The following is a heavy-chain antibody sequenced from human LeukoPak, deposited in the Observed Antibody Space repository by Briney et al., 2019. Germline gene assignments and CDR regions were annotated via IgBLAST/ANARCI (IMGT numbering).Heavy chain of an antibody. CDR3: ARGRWSGYLDAPYYYYGMDV. CDR1: GGSISSGDYY. V-gene: IGHV4-30-4*01. J-gene: IGHJ6*02. CDR2: IYYSGST. Sequence: SETLSLTCTVSGGSISSGDYYWSWIRQPPGKGLEWIGYIYYSGSTYYNPSPKSRVTISVDTSKNQFSLKLSSVTAADTAVYYCARGRWSGYLDAPYYYYGMDVWGQGTTVTVSS. D-gene: IGHD3-3*01.